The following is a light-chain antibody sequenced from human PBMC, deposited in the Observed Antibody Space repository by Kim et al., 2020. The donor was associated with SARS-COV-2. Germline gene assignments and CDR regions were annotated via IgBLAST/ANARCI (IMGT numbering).Light chain of an antibody. J-gene: IGLJ2*01. CDR3: QSYDSSNRVV. CDR2: EDN. V-gene: IGLV6-57*03. Sequence: LTISCTRSCGNVASNKWQWDKQRPGSAPTAVIYEDNQRPSWVPHRFSGSIDSSSNSASLTISGLKTEDEADYYCQSYDSSNRVVFGGGTQLTVL. CDR1: CGNVASNK.